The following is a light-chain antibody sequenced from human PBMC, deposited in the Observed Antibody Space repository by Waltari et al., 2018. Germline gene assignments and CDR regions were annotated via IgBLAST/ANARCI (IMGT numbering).Light chain of an antibody. CDR1: SSDVGGYHY. CDR3: SSYTTSSTRV. CDR2: DVS. J-gene: IGLJ3*02. Sequence: QSALTQPASVSGSPGQSITTSCTETSSDVGGYHYVSWYQQHPGKAPKLMIYDVSDRPSGVSIRFSGSKSGNTASLTISGLQAEDEADYYCSSYTTSSTRVFGGGTKLTVL. V-gene: IGLV2-14*03.